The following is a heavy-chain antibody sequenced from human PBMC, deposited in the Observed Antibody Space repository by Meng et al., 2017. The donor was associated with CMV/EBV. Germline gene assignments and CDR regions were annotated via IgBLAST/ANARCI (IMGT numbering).Heavy chain of an antibody. CDR2: ISSSSSTI. V-gene: IGHV3-48*04. J-gene: IGHJ2*01. D-gene: IGHD2-2*01. Sequence: GGSLRLSCAASGFTFSSYSMNWVRQAPGKGLEWVSYISSSSSTIYYADSVKGRFTISRDNAKNSLYLQMNSLRAEDTAVYYCARAVGETVVPAAALYFDLWGRGTLVTVSS. CDR3: ARAVGETVVPAAALYFDL. CDR1: GFTFSSYS.